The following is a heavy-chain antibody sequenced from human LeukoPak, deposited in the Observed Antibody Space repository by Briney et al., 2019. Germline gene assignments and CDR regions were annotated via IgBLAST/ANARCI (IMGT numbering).Heavy chain of an antibody. CDR2: INAGNGNT. CDR1: GYTFTSNA. Sequence: GASVKVSCKAPGYTFTSNAMQWVRHAPGQRLEWMGWINAGNGNTKYSQKFQGRVTITRDTSASTAYMELSSLRSEDTAVYYCARAYGDYQGYYFDYWGQGTLVTVSS. J-gene: IGHJ4*02. CDR3: ARAYGDYQGYYFDY. D-gene: IGHD4-17*01. V-gene: IGHV1-3*01.